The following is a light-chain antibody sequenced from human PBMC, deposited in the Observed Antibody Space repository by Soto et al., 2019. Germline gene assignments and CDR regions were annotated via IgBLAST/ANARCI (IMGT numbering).Light chain of an antibody. Sequence: QSALTQPRSVSGSPGQSVTISCTGTSSDVGAYNYVSWHQQHPGKAPKLVIYDVTQRPSGVPDRFSASKSGITASLTISGLQAKDEADYYCCSYAAGDSFKFGGGTKLTVL. V-gene: IGLV2-11*01. CDR2: DVT. CDR1: SSDVGAYNY. J-gene: IGLJ2*01. CDR3: CSYAAGDSFK.